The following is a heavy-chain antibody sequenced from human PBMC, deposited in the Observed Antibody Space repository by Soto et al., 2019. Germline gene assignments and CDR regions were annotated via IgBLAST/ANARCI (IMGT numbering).Heavy chain of an antibody. CDR2: FDPEDGET. J-gene: IGHJ4*02. V-gene: IGHV1-24*01. D-gene: IGHD2-15*01. CDR1: GYTLTELS. Sequence: GASVKVSCKVSGYTLTELSMHWVRQAPGKGLEWMGGFDPEDGETIYAQKFQGRVTMTEDTSTDTAYMELSSLRSEDTAVYYCATGRYIVVVVAASDYYFDYWGQATLVTVPS. CDR3: ATGRYIVVVVAASDYYFDY.